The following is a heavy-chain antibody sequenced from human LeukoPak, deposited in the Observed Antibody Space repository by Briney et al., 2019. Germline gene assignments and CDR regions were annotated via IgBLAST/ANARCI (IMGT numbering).Heavy chain of an antibody. CDR1: GFTFGSYS. Sequence: GGSLRLSCAASGFTFGSYSMTWVRQAPGKGLEWVSLIDSNSNFMNYADSVKGRFTISRDNAKNSLYLQMNSLRAEDTAVYYCARDYVDIVRKYYYMDVWGKGTTVTISS. D-gene: IGHD5-12*01. CDR2: IDSNSNFM. CDR3: ARDYVDIVRKYYYMDV. V-gene: IGHV3-21*04. J-gene: IGHJ6*03.